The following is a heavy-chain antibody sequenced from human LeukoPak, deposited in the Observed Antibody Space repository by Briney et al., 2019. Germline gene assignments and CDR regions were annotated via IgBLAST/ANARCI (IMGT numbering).Heavy chain of an antibody. Sequence: PGRSLRLSCAASGFTFDDYAMHWVRQAPGKGLEWVSGISWNSGSIGYADSVKGRFTISRDNAKNSLYLQMNSLGAEDTALYYCAKVDYDSSGYYGYFDYWGQGTLVTVSS. CDR3: AKVDYDSSGYYGYFDY. V-gene: IGHV3-9*01. D-gene: IGHD3-22*01. CDR1: GFTFDDYA. CDR2: ISWNSGSI. J-gene: IGHJ4*02.